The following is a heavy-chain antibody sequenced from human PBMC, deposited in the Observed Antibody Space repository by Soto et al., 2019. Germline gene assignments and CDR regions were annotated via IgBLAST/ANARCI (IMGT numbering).Heavy chain of an antibody. CDR3: AKDVGRGVVTSSGKYYGMDV. D-gene: IGHD2-15*01. CDR2: ISWKSGSI. Sequence: EVQLVESGGGLVQPSRSLRLSCAASGFTFDNYGMHWVRQAPGKGLEWVSGISWKSGSIAYADSVKGRFTISRDNAKNSLYLQMNSLRAKDTALYYCAKDVGRGVVTSSGKYYGMDVWGQGTTVTVSS. V-gene: IGHV3-9*01. CDR1: GFTFDNYG. J-gene: IGHJ6*02.